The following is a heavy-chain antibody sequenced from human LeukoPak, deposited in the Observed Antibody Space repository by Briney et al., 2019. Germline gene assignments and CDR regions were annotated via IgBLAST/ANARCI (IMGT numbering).Heavy chain of an antibody. D-gene: IGHD6-6*01. V-gene: IGHV3-7*04. Sequence: AGGSLRLSCAASGFTFSNYFMNWLRQAPGKGLEWVANIKKDGGEKYYVDSVKGRFTISRDNAKNSLYLQMNGLRAEDTAVYYCARVPESIAARASRYGMDVWGQGTTVTVSS. CDR3: ARVPESIAARASRYGMDV. J-gene: IGHJ6*02. CDR1: GFTFSNYF. CDR2: IKKDGGEK.